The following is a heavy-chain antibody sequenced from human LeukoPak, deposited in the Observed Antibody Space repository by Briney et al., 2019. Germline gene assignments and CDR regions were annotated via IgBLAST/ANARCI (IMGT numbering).Heavy chain of an antibody. CDR3: ARLRSGTYYGDAFDI. V-gene: IGHV3-7*03. D-gene: IGHD1-26*01. CDR1: GFTFSSYW. J-gene: IGHJ3*02. CDR2: IKQDGSEK. Sequence: PGGSLRLSCAASGFTFSSYWMSWVRQAPGKGLEWVANIKQDGSEKYYVDSVKGRFTTSRDNAKNSMYLQMNSLRGGDTAVYYCARLRSGTYYGDAFDIWGLGTMVTVSS.